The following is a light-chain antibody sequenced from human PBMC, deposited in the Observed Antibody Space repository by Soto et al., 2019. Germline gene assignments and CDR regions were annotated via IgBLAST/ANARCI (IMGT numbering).Light chain of an antibody. Sequence: VMTQSPATLSVSPGERATLSCWASETVATNLAWYQQKPGQAPRLLISGASTRAAGISDRFRGSGSGTEFTLTISSLQPEDFATYYCQQFDDYPFTFGPGTKVDI. CDR2: GAS. J-gene: IGKJ3*01. V-gene: IGKV3-15*01. CDR1: ETVATN. CDR3: QQFDDYPFT.